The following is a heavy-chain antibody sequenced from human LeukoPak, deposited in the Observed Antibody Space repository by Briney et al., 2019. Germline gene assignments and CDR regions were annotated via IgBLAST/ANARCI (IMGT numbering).Heavy chain of an antibody. CDR3: AKEGNGDLNFDY. J-gene: IGHJ4*02. CDR2: IWYDGSNK. V-gene: IGHV3-33*06. D-gene: IGHD4-17*01. Sequence: QPGGSLRLSCAASGSTFSSSGMGWVRQAPGKGLEWVAVIWYDGSNKYYADSVKGRFTISRDNSKNTLYLQMNSLRAEDTAVYYCAKEGNGDLNFDYWGQGTLVTVSS. CDR1: GSTFSSSG.